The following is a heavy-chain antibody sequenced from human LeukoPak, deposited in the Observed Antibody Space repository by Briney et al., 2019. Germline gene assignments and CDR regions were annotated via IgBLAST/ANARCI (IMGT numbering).Heavy chain of an antibody. CDR2: IIPIFGTA. CDR3: ARVGYGDYAYYFDY. V-gene: IGHV1-69*13. CDR1: GGTFSSYA. D-gene: IGHD4-17*01. Sequence: ASVRVSLRASGGTFSSYAIRGGGQAPGKGLEGMGGIIPIFGTANYAQKFQGRVTITADESTSTAYMELSSLRSEDTAVYYCARVGYGDYAYYFDYWGQGTLVTVSS. J-gene: IGHJ4*02.